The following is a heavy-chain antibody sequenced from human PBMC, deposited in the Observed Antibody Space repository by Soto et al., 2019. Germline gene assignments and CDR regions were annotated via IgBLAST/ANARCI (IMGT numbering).Heavy chain of an antibody. Sequence: GGSLRLSCAASGFTFSSYGMHWVRQAPGKGLEWVAVIWYDGSNKYYADSVKGRFTISRDNSKNTLYLQMNSLRAEDTAVYYCARDGTTYYYDSSGFQYYYYYGMDVWGQGTTVTVSS. CDR1: GFTFSSYG. CDR3: ARDGTTYYYDSSGFQYYYYYGMDV. CDR2: IWYDGSNK. V-gene: IGHV3-33*01. J-gene: IGHJ6*02. D-gene: IGHD3-22*01.